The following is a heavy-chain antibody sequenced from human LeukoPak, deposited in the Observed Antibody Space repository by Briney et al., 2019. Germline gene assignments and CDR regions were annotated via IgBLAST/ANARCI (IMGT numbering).Heavy chain of an antibody. CDR1: GFTSSSYA. J-gene: IGHJ4*02. CDR3: AKEEWLLAVYFDY. V-gene: IGHV3-23*01. Sequence: GGSLRLSCAASGFTSSSYAMSWVRQAPGKGLEWVSTISGSGVSTYYADSVKGQFTISRDNSKNTLYLQMNSLRAEDTAVYYCAKEEWLLAVYFDYWGQGTLVTVSS. CDR2: ISGSGVST. D-gene: IGHD3-3*01.